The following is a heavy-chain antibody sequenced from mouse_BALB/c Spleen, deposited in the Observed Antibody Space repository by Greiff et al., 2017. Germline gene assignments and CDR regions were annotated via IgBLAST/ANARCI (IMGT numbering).Heavy chain of an antibody. CDR1: GFTFSSFG. V-gene: IGHV5-17*02. J-gene: IGHJ2*01. D-gene: IGHD2-4*01. CDR3: ARSGDYDDYFDY. CDR2: ISSGSSTI. Sequence: DVQLVESGGGLVQPGGSRKLSCAASGFTFSSFGMHWVRQAPEKGLEWVAYISSGSSTIYYADTVKGRFTISRDNPKNTLFLQMTSLRSEDTAMYYCARSGDYDDYFDYWGQGTTLTVSS.